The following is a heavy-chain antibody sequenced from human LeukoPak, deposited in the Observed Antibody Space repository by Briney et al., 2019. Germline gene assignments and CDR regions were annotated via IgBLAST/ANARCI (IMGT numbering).Heavy chain of an antibody. CDR3: AAVPWSSGYYRLDYFDY. J-gene: IGHJ4*02. D-gene: IGHD3-22*01. CDR1: GYTFTSYG. CDR2: ISAYNGNT. V-gene: IGHV1-18*01. Sequence: ASVKVSCKASGYTFTSYGISWVRQAPGQGLEWMGWISAYNGNTNYAQKLQGRVTITRDMSTSTAYMELSSLRSEDTAVYYCAAVPWSSGYYRLDYFDYWGQGTLVTVSS.